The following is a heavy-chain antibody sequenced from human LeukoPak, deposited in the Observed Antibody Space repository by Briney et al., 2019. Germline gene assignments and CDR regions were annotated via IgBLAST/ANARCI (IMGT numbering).Heavy chain of an antibody. J-gene: IGHJ4*02. CDR1: GFTFSNYA. CDR3: TRSYSSGWYGVDY. CDR2: IRSKANSYAT. Sequence: GGSLRLSCAASGFTFSNYAMHWVRQASGKGLEWVGRIRSKANSYATAYAASVKGRFTISRDDSKNTAYLQMNSLKTEDTAVYYCTRSYSSGWYGVDYWGQGTLVTVSS. D-gene: IGHD6-19*01. V-gene: IGHV3-73*01.